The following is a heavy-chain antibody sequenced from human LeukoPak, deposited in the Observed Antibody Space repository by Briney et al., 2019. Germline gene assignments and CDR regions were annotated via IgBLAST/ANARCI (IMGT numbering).Heavy chain of an antibody. Sequence: PSETLSLTCTVSGGSISRSSYYWGWIRQPPGKGLEWIGSIYYSGSTYYNPSLKSRVTISVDTSKNQFSLKLSSVTAADTAVYYCARHVAGYCSSTSCPYYFDYWGQGTLVTVSS. D-gene: IGHD2-2*01. CDR3: ARHVAGYCSSTSCPYYFDY. V-gene: IGHV4-39*01. CDR2: IYYSGST. J-gene: IGHJ4*02. CDR1: GGSISRSSYY.